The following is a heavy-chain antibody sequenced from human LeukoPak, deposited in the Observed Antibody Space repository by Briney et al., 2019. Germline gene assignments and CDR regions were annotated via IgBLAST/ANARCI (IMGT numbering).Heavy chain of an antibody. Sequence: SETLSLTCAVYGGSFSGYYWSWIRQPPGKGLEWIGEINHSGSTNYNPSLKSRVTISVDTSKNQFSLKLSSVTAADTAVYYCARGRGGWPLYYCYGMDVWGQGTTVTVSS. J-gene: IGHJ6*02. CDR1: GGSFSGYY. CDR2: INHSGST. CDR3: ARGRGGWPLYYCYGMDV. D-gene: IGHD6-19*01. V-gene: IGHV4-34*01.